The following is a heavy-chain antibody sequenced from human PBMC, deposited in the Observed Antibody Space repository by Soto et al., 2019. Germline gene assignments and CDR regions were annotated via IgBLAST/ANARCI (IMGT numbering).Heavy chain of an antibody. CDR3: AREGSIYNVYISNCADY. D-gene: IGHD1-1*01. J-gene: IGHJ4*02. V-gene: IGHV3-21*01. CDR1: GFTFSSYS. CDR2: ISTTSSYI. Sequence: EVQLVESGGGLVKPGGSLRLSCEASGFTFSSYSMIWVRQAPGKGLEWVSSISTTSSYIYYADSVKDRFTISRDNAKNSLYLLMNSLRAEDTAVYYCAREGSIYNVYISNCADYWGQGTLVTVAS.